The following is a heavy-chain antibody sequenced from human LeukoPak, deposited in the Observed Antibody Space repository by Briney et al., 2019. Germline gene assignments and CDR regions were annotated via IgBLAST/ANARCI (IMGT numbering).Heavy chain of an antibody. Sequence: SETLSLTCTVSGGSLSSYYWSWIRQPAGKGLEWIGRIYTTGSTNYNPSLKSRVTISVDKSKNQFSLKLNSVTATDTAVYYCARSPTTVTIEYFAYWDEGSLVSVSS. CDR2: IYTTGST. J-gene: IGHJ4*02. CDR1: GGSLSSYY. D-gene: IGHD4-17*01. V-gene: IGHV4-4*07. CDR3: ARSPTTVTIEYFAY.